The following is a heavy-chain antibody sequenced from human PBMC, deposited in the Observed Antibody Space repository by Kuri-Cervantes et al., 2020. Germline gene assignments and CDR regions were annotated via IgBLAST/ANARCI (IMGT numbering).Heavy chain of an antibody. CDR2: IYYSGST. D-gene: IGHD6-13*01. J-gene: IGHJ5*02. CDR3: ARVPGYSSSWYGPWFDP. Sequence: ESLKISCTVSGGSVSSGSYYWSWIRQPPGKGLEWIGYIYYSGSTNYNPSLKSRVTISVDTSKNQFSLKLSSVTAADTAVYYCARVPGYSSSWYGPWFDPWGQGTLVTVSS. CDR1: GGSVSSGSYY. V-gene: IGHV4-61*01.